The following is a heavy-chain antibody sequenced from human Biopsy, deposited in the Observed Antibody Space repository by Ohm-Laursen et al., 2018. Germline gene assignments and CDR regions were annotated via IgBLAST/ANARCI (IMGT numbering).Heavy chain of an antibody. Sequence: PTQTLTLTCTLSGFSLNTRGMSVTWIRQPPGKALEWLARIDWADAKFYSESLRTRLTISKGTSENHVVLTLSDVAPVDTATYYCARIPILVVPAAIVYRHRRHLQGLDVWGQGTTVIVSS. CDR2: IDWADAK. D-gene: IGHD2-2*02. CDR3: ARIPILVVPAAIVYRHRRHLQGLDV. J-gene: IGHJ6*02. V-gene: IGHV2-70*16. CDR1: GFSLNTRGMS.